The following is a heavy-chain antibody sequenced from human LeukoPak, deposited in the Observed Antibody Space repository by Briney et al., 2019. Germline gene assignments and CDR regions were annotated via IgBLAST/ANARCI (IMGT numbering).Heavy chain of an antibody. J-gene: IGHJ4*02. V-gene: IGHV3-23*01. CDR1: GFTFSSYA. D-gene: IGHD1-1*01. CDR2: ISSSGGST. Sequence: GGSLRLSCAASGFTFSSYAMSWVRQAPGKGLEWVSAISSSGGSTYYADSVKGRFTISRDNSKNTLYLQMNSLRAEDTAVYYCANSGQLGPRNFGYWGQGTLVTVSS. CDR3: ANSGQLGPRNFGY.